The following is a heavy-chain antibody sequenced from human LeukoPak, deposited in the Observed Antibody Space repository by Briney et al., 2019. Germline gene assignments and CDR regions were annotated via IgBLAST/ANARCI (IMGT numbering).Heavy chain of an antibody. J-gene: IGHJ3*02. D-gene: IGHD2-21*02. CDR3: AREGDSNAFDI. CDR1: GGSISSYY. Sequence: SETLSLTCTVSGGSISSYYWSWLRQPPGKGLEWIAYIYYSGSNNYNPSLKSRVTISVETSKKRFSLRMNSVTAADTAVYYCAREGDSNAFDIWGQGTMVTVSS. CDR2: IYYSGSN. V-gene: IGHV4-59*01.